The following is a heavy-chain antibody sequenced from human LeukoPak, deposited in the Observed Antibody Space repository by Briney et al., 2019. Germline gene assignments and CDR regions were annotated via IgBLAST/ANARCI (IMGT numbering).Heavy chain of an antibody. CDR1: GFTFSSYS. J-gene: IGHJ6*03. D-gene: IGHD3-22*01. CDR3: ARADGYYYDTSGPLGYMDV. V-gene: IGHV3-48*01. CDR2: ISGSGSTI. Sequence: PAGPLRLSCAASGFTFSSYSMNWVRQAPGQGLEWLSYISGSGSTIYYADSVKGRFTISRDNAKNSLYLQMNSLRAEDTAVYYCARADGYYYDTSGPLGYMDVWGKGTTVTVSS.